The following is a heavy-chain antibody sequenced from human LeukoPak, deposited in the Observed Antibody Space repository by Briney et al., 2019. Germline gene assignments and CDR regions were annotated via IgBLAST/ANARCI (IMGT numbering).Heavy chain of an antibody. CDR1: GFTFSSYA. Sequence: GGSLRLSCAASGFTFSSYAMSWVRQAPGKGLEWVSAISGSGDSTYYGDSVKGRFTISRDNAKNSLYLQMSNLRAEDTAVYFCARGGGLDVWGQGATVTVSS. CDR2: ISGSGDST. D-gene: IGHD3-16*01. V-gene: IGHV3-23*01. CDR3: ARGGGLDV. J-gene: IGHJ6*02.